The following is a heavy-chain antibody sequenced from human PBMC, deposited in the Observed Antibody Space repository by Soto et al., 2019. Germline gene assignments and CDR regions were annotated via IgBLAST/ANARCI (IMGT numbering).Heavy chain of an antibody. CDR1: GFTFSSYS. J-gene: IGHJ4*02. Sequence: GGSLRLSCAASGFTFSSYSMHWVRQAPGKGLEWVSYISSSSSTIYYADFVKGRFTISRDNGKNSLYLQMNSLRDEDTAVYYCARPLYDSSGYYVYWGQGTLVTVSS. CDR3: ARPLYDSSGYYVY. D-gene: IGHD3-22*01. CDR2: ISSSSSTI. V-gene: IGHV3-48*02.